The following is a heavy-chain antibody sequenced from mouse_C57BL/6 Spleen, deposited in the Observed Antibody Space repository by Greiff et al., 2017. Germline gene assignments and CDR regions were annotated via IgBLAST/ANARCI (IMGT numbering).Heavy chain of an antibody. V-gene: IGHV5-12*01. CDR2: ISNGGGST. Sequence: EVMLVESGGGLVQPGGSLKLSCAASGFTFSDYYMYWVRQTPEKRLEWVAYISNGGGSTYYPDTVKGRFTISRDNAKNTLYLQMSRLKSEDTAMYYCARHPNYYGSSYCYFDVWGTGTTVTVSS. J-gene: IGHJ1*03. CDR3: ARHPNYYGSSYCYFDV. CDR1: GFTFSDYY. D-gene: IGHD1-1*01.